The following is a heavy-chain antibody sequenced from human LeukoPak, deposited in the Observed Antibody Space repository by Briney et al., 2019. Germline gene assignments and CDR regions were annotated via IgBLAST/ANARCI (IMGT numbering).Heavy chain of an antibody. V-gene: IGHV3-21*01. Sequence: GGSLRLSCAASGFTFSSYSMNWVRQAPGKGLEWVSSISSSSSYIYYADSVKGRFTISRDNAKNSLYLQMNSLRAEDTAVYYCASWYYDSSGRGNFDYWGQGTLVTVSS. CDR3: ASWYYDSSGRGNFDY. D-gene: IGHD3-22*01. CDR2: ISSSSSYI. J-gene: IGHJ4*02. CDR1: GFTFSSYS.